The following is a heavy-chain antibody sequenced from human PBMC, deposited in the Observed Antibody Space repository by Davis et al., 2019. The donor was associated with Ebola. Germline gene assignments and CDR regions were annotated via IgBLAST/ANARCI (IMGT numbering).Heavy chain of an antibody. CDR1: GFTFSSYG. CDR2: ISYDGNSH. V-gene: IGHV3-30*18. J-gene: IGHJ4*02. Sequence: GESLKISCASSGFTFSSYGMHWVRQAPGKGLECVAVISYDGNSHFYADSVKGRINVSRDNAKSTLYLQMNGLRAEDTAVYYCAKDFGNFRGSDYWGQGTLVTVSS. D-gene: IGHD3-10*01. CDR3: AKDFGNFRGSDY.